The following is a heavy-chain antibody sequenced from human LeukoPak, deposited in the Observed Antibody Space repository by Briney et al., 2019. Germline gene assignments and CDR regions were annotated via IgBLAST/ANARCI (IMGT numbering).Heavy chain of an antibody. V-gene: IGHV1-69*13. D-gene: IGHD6-19*01. CDR1: GGTFSSYA. CDR2: IIPIFGTA. CDR3: ARDMYGGPTAVAGTFNY. Sequence: GASVKVSCKASGGTFSSYAISWVRQAPGHGLEWMGGIIPIFGTANYAQKFQGRVTITADESTSTAYMELSSLRSEDTAVYYCARDMYGGPTAVAGTFNYWGQGTLVTVSS. J-gene: IGHJ4*02.